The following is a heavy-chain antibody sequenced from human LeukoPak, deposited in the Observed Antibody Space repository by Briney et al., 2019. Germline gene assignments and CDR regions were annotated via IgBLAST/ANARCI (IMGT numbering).Heavy chain of an antibody. J-gene: IGHJ4*02. CDR2: ISGFGGST. CDR1: GSTFNNYA. Sequence: PGGSLRLSCAASGSTFNNYAMNWVRQAPGKGLEWVSGISGFGGSTYYAPSVKGRLTISRDNFGNMLYLHLDSLRVEDTAIYYCARRSGSSWSSFDYWGQGALVTVSS. D-gene: IGHD6-13*01. V-gene: IGHV3-23*01. CDR3: ARRSGSSWSSFDY.